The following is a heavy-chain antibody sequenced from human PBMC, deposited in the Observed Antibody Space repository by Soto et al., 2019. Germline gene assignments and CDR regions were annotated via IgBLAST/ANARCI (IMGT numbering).Heavy chain of an antibody. CDR1: GFTFSSYW. D-gene: IGHD4-17*01. CDR2: IKQDGSEK. CDR3: ARDPPHDYGDYVPDY. J-gene: IGHJ4*02. Sequence: PGGSLRLSCAASGFTFSSYWMSWVRQAPGKGLEWVANIKQDGSEKYYVDSVKGRFTISRDNAKNSLYLQMNSLRAEDTAVYYCARDPPHDYGDYVPDYWGQGTLVTVSS. V-gene: IGHV3-7*01.